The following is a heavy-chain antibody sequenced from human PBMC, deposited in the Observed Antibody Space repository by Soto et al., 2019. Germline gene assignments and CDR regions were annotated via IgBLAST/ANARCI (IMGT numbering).Heavy chain of an antibody. J-gene: IGHJ6*02. Sequence: PGGSLRLSCAASGFTFSSYAMHWVRQAPGKGLEWVAVISYDGSNKYYADSVKGRFAISRDNSKNTLYLQMNSLRAEDTAVYYCAREFTMVRGVMYYYGMDVWGQGTTVTVSS. CDR1: GFTFSSYA. D-gene: IGHD3-10*01. CDR2: ISYDGSNK. CDR3: AREFTMVRGVMYYYGMDV. V-gene: IGHV3-30*09.